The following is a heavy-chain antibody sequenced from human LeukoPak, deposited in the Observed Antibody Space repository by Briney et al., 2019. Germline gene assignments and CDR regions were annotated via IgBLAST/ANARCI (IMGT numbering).Heavy chain of an antibody. V-gene: IGHV3-30-3*01. D-gene: IGHD2-2*01. CDR1: GFTFSSYA. CDR3: AKDRGGYCSSTSCYFGPFDP. J-gene: IGHJ5*02. CDR2: ISYDGSNK. Sequence: GGSLRLSCAASGFTFSSYAMHWVRQAPGKGLEWVAVISYDGSNKYYADSVKGRFTISRDNSKNTLYLQMNSLRAEDTAVYYCAKDRGGYCSSTSCYFGPFDPWGQGTLVTVSS.